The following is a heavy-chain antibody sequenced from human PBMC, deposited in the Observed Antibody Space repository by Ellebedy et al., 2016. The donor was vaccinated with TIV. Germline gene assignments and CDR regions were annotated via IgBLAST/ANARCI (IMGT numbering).Heavy chain of an antibody. CDR1: GFTFSSYW. CDR2: IKEDGGEK. Sequence: GESLKISCAASGFTFSSYWMSWVRQAPGKGLEWVANIKEDGGEKNYVDSVKGRFTISRDDAKNSLYLQMNSLRAEDTAVFYCARDFTPYDHDSNAYYDALDIWGQGTLVTVSS. CDR3: ARDFTPYDHDSNAYYDALDI. J-gene: IGHJ3*02. V-gene: IGHV3-7*01. D-gene: IGHD4-11*01.